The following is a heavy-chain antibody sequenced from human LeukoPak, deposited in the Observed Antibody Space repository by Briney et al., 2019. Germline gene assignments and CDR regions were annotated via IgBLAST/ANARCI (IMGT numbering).Heavy chain of an antibody. CDR2: ISYDGSNK. D-gene: IGHD6-13*01. CDR1: GFTFSSYA. Sequence: GGSPRLSCAASGFTFSSYAMHWVRQAPGKGLEWVAVISYDGSNKYYADSVKGRFTISRDNSKNTLYLQMNSLRAEDTAVYYCARDVLGRTWGSSWFEDYYYYGMDVWGQGTTVTVSS. V-gene: IGHV3-30*04. J-gene: IGHJ6*02. CDR3: ARDVLGRTWGSSWFEDYYYYGMDV.